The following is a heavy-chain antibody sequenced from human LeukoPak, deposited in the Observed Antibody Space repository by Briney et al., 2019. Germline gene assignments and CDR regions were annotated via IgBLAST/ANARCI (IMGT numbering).Heavy chain of an antibody. V-gene: IGHV3-30*04. J-gene: IGHJ6*03. CDR1: GFTFSSYA. CDR2: ISYDGSNK. Sequence: GGSLRLSCAASGFTFSSYAMHWVRQAPGKGLEWVAVISYDGSNKYYADSVKGRFTISRDNSKNTLYLQMNSLRAEDTAVYYCARDLADYYYYMDVWGKGTTVTVSS. CDR3: ARDLADYYYYMDV.